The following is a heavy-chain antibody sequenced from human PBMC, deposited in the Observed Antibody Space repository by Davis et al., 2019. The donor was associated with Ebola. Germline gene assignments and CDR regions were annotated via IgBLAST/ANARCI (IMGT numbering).Heavy chain of an antibody. CDR1: GFTFSDDY. CDR3: LYGMDV. Sequence: PGGSLRLSCAASGFTFSDDYMNWIRQAPGKGLEWVSYISGSGSTTYYADSVKGRFTISRDNAKNSLYLQMNSLRAEDTAVYYCLYGMDVWGQGTTVTVSS. J-gene: IGHJ6*02. CDR2: ISGSGSTT. V-gene: IGHV3-11*04.